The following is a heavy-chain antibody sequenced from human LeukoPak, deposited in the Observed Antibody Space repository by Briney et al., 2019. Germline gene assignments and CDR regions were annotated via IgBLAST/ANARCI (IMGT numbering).Heavy chain of an antibody. Sequence: GGSLRLSCAASGFTFSSYGMSWVRQAPGKGLEWVSAISGSGGSTYYADSVKGRFTISRDNSKNTLYLQMNSLRAEDTAVYYCAKVEGYSGSYYFDYWGQGTLVTVSS. CDR3: AKVEGYSGSYYFDY. D-gene: IGHD1-26*01. V-gene: IGHV3-23*01. CDR2: ISGSGGST. CDR1: GFTFSSYG. J-gene: IGHJ4*02.